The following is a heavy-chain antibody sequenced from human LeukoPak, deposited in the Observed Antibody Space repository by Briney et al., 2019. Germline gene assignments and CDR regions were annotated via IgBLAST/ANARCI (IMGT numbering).Heavy chain of an antibody. Sequence: PGGSLRLSCAASGFTFDDFAMHWVRQAPGKGLEWVSGISWNSGSIGYADSVKGRFTISRDNAKNSLYLQMNSLRAEDTALYYCAKGTAAAGPYGMDVWGQGTKVNVSS. J-gene: IGHJ6*02. CDR3: AKGTAAAGPYGMDV. V-gene: IGHV3-9*01. D-gene: IGHD6-13*01. CDR2: ISWNSGSI. CDR1: GFTFDDFA.